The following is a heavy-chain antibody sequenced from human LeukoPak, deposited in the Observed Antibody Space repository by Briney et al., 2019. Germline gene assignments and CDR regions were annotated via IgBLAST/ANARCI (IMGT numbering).Heavy chain of an antibody. J-gene: IGHJ6*02. D-gene: IGHD3-10*01. CDR1: GFTFSTYV. CDR3: AKVIISTKYYSGMDV. CDR2: ISYDGSSK. Sequence: PGGSLRLSCAASGFTFSTYVIHWVRQAPGKGLEWAALISYDGSSKYYADSVKGRFTISRDNSKNTVYLQMDSLRAEDTAVYYCAKVIISTKYYSGMDVWGQGTTVTVSS. V-gene: IGHV3-30*18.